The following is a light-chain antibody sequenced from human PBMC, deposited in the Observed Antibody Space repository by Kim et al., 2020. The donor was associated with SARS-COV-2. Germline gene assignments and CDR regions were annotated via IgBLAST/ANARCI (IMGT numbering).Light chain of an antibody. CDR1: SSDVGSYNR. J-gene: IGLJ2*01. Sequence: QEVAISGTGTSSDVGSYNRVSWYQQPPGTAPKVMIYEVLNRPSGVPDRFSGSKSGNTASLTISGLQAEDEADYYCSSYTSSNTVIFGGGTQLTVL. V-gene: IGLV2-18*02. CDR3: SSYTSSNTVI. CDR2: EVL.